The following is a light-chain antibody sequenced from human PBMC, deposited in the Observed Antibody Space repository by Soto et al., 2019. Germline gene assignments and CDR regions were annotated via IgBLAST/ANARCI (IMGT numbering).Light chain of an antibody. J-gene: IGLJ2*01. Sequence: QSALTQPASVSGSPGQSITISCTGTSRDVGGYNYVSWYQQLPGEAPKLMIYEVTNRPSGVSNRFSGSKSGDTASLTISGLQAEDEAIYYCASKTTSSTVLFGGGTKLTVL. V-gene: IGLV2-14*01. CDR1: SRDVGGYNY. CDR3: ASKTTSSTVL. CDR2: EVT.